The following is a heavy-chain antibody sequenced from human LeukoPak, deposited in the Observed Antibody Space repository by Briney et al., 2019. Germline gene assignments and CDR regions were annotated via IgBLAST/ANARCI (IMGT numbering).Heavy chain of an antibody. Sequence: NPSETLSLTCTVSGGSISSYYWSWIRQPPGKGLEWIGRVYTTGSTNYNPSLKSRVSMSVDTSKNQFSLSLTSVTVADTAVYYCARVEPLKMVKSPWGQGILVTVSS. CDR3: ARVEPLKMVKSP. CDR1: GGSISSYY. CDR2: VYTTGST. J-gene: IGHJ5*02. V-gene: IGHV4-4*07. D-gene: IGHD5-18*01.